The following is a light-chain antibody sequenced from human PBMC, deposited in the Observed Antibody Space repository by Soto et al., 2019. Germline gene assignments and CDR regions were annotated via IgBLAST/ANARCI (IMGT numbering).Light chain of an antibody. V-gene: IGKV3-20*01. CDR3: QQYGSSRSYT. J-gene: IGKJ2*01. CDR1: QSISSVY. CDR2: GAS. Sequence: EIVLTQSPGTLSLSPGERATLSCRASQSISSVYLAWYQQKPGQAPRLLIYGASTRATGIPDRFSGSGSGTDFTLTISRLEPEDFAVYYCQQYGSSRSYTFGQGTNAELK.